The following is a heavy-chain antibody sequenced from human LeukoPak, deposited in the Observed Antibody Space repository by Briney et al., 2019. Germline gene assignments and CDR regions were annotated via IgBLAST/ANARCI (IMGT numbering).Heavy chain of an antibody. CDR1: RYTFTSYG. Sequence: ASVKVSCEASRYTFTSYGISWVRQAPGQGLEGMGWSSDYNGNTNYAQKLQGRVTMTTDTSTSTDYMELRSLRSDDTAVYYCARTRGYSGYDWYFDYWGQGTLVTVSS. J-gene: IGHJ4*02. CDR3: ARTRGYSGYDWYFDY. CDR2: SSDYNGNT. V-gene: IGHV1-18*01. D-gene: IGHD5-12*01.